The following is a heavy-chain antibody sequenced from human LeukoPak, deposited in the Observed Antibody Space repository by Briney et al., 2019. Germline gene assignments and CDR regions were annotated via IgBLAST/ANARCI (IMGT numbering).Heavy chain of an antibody. Sequence: PGGSLRLSCAASGFTFSSYWTHWVRQAPGKGLVWVSRINSDGSSTSYADSVKGRFTISRDNAKNTLYLQMDSLRAEDTAVYYCARGSGRTSPFDYWGQGTLVTVSS. V-gene: IGHV3-74*01. CDR3: ARGSGRTSPFDY. CDR1: GFTFSSYW. CDR2: INSDGSST. J-gene: IGHJ4*02. D-gene: IGHD1-1*01.